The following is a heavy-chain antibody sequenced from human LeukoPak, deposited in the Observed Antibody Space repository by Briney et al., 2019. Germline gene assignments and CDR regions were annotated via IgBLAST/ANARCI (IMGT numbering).Heavy chain of an antibody. J-gene: IGHJ3*01. CDR2: IRGSGGGT. Sequence: GGSLRLSCAASGFSVVNAWMSWVRQAPGQGLEWVSAIRGSGGGTQYADAVKGRFTISRDNSKNTLSLHMISLRAEDTAVYYCAKDPNGDYVGAFDFWGQGTVVTVSS. V-gene: IGHV3-23*01. CDR3: AKDPNGDYVGAFDF. D-gene: IGHD4-17*01. CDR1: GFSVVNAW.